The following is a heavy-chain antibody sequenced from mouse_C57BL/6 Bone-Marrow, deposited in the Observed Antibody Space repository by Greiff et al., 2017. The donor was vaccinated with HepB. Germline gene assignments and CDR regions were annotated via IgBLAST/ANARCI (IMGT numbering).Heavy chain of an antibody. CDR2: IDPSDSYT. CDR3: ARRLYGSSAWFAY. J-gene: IGHJ3*01. V-gene: IGHV1-69*01. Sequence: QVQLKQPGAELVMPGASVKLSCKASGYTFTSYWMHWVKQRPGQGLEWIGEIDPSDSYTNYNQKFKGKSTLTVDKSSSTAYMQLSSLTSEDSAVYYCARRLYGSSAWFAYWGQGTLVTVSA. D-gene: IGHD1-1*01. CDR1: GYTFTSYW.